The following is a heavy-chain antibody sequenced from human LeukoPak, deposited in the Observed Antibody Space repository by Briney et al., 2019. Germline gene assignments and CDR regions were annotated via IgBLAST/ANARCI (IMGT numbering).Heavy chain of an antibody. Sequence: SETLSLTCTVSGGSISSGGYYWSWIRQHPGKGLEWIGYIYYSGSTYYNPSLKSRVTISVDTSKNQFSLKLSSVTAADTAVYYCARGGSRGTGYWGQGTLVTVSS. J-gene: IGHJ4*02. V-gene: IGHV4-31*03. CDR3: ARGGSRGTGY. CDR2: IYYSGST. CDR1: GGSISSGGYY. D-gene: IGHD3-10*01.